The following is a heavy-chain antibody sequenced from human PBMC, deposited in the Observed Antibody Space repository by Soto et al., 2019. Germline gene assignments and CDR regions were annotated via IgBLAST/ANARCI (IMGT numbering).Heavy chain of an antibody. J-gene: IGHJ4*02. CDR1: GGSINSDGYY. CDR2: IFYSGST. Sequence: SETLSLTCTVSGGSINSDGYYWYWIRQPPGKGLEWIGYIFYSGSTYYNPSLRSRVTISVDTSKNQFSLNLSSVTAADTAVYYCARNSGLGSYYNVDYWGQGTLVTVSS. CDR3: ARNSGLGSYYNVDY. V-gene: IGHV4-31*03. D-gene: IGHD3-10*01.